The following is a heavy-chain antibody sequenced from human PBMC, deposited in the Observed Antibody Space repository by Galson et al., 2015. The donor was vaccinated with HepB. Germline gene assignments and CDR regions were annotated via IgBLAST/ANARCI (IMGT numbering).Heavy chain of an antibody. V-gene: IGHV3-49*03. D-gene: IGHD2-15*01. CDR2: IRSKAYGGTT. CDR1: GFTFGDYA. J-gene: IGHJ4*02. CDR3: TRAQIGYCSGGSCYIPDY. Sequence: SLRLSCAASGFTFGDYAMSWFRQAPGKGLEWVGFIRSKAYGGTTEYAASVKGRFTISRDDSKSIAYLQMNSLKTEDTAAYYCTRAQIGYCSGGSCYIPDYWGQGTLVTVSS.